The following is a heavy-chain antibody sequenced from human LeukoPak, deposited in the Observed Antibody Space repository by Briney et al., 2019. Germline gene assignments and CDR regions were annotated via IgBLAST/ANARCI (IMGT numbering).Heavy chain of an antibody. V-gene: IGHV3-30*02. CDR1: GFTFSNYG. CDR3: AKDISIQYGVVALDY. Sequence: GGSLRLSYAASGFTFSNYGIHWVRQAPGRGLEWVAFIRYDGRNKYYADSVTGRFTISRDNSKNTVYLRVNSLIPDDTAVYYCAKDISIQYGVVALDYWGQGSLVTVSS. D-gene: IGHD3-3*01. CDR2: IRYDGRNK. J-gene: IGHJ4*02.